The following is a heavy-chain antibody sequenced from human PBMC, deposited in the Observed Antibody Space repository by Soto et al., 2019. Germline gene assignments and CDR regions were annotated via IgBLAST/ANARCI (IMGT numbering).Heavy chain of an antibody. CDR3: AREVTVASYSFDF. V-gene: IGHV1-69*01. CDR1: GGTFNNYA. J-gene: IGHJ4*02. CDR2: IIPIFNSA. Sequence: QVQLVQSGAEVKRPGSSVKVSCKASGGTFNNYALSWVRQAPGQGREWMGGIIPIFNSANYAQKFQCRVTINADDSTSTAYVDLRSLRPDDTAVYYCAREVTVASYSFDFWGQGTLVTVSS. D-gene: IGHD5-12*01.